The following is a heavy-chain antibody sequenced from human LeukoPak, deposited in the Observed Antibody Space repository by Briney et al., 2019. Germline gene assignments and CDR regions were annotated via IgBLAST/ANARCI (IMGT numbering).Heavy chain of an antibody. CDR2: VSGSGAGT. V-gene: IGHV3-23*01. Sequence: GGSLRLSCAASGFTFTSYAMNWVRQPPGKGLEWVSSVSGSGAGTYYAHSVKGRFTISRANAKNSLFLQMNSLRAEDTALYYCAKAPGIAAAGLDYWGQGTLVTVSS. CDR1: GFTFTSYA. D-gene: IGHD6-13*01. CDR3: AKAPGIAAAGLDY. J-gene: IGHJ4*02.